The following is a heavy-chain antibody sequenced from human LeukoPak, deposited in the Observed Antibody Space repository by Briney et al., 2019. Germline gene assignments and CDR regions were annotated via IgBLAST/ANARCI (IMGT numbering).Heavy chain of an antibody. D-gene: IGHD2-21*02. CDR3: AREPPTRGGGDPCP. V-gene: IGHV3-74*01. J-gene: IGHJ5*02. Sequence: GGSLRLSCAASGFTFSSYWMHWVRQAPGKGLVWVSRINTDGSSTSYADSVKGRFTISRDNAKNTLYLQMNSLRAEDTAVYYCAREPPTRGGGDPCPWGQGTLVTVSS. CDR1: GFTFSSYW. CDR2: INTDGSST.